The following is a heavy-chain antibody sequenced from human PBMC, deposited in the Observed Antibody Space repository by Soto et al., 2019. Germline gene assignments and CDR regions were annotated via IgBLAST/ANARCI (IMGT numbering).Heavy chain of an antibody. V-gene: IGHV1-69*01. CDR1: GVTFSSYA. J-gene: IGHJ6*02. D-gene: IGHD3-10*01. CDR3: ARDRRRGGHGFVSRDGMDV. CDR2: IIPIFGTA. Sequence: QVQLVQSGAEVKKTGSSVKVSCKASGVTFSSYAISWVRQAPGQGLEWMGGIIPIFGTANYAQKFQGRVTITADESTSTAYMELSSLRSEDKAVYYGARDRRRGGHGFVSRDGMDVWGQGTTVTVSS.